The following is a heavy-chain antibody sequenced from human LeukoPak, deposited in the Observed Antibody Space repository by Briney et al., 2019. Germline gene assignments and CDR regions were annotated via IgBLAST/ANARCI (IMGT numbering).Heavy chain of an antibody. CDR2: ISGSGSTI. CDR1: GFTFSSYA. V-gene: IGHV3-23*01. CDR3: ARDGPFGVVMSLGDAFDI. D-gene: IGHD3-3*01. Sequence: PGGSLRLSCAASGFTFSSYAMSWVRQAPGKGLEWVSAISGSGSTIYYADSVKGRFTISRDNAKNSLYLQMNSLRAEDTAVYYCARDGPFGVVMSLGDAFDIWGQGTMVTVSS. J-gene: IGHJ3*02.